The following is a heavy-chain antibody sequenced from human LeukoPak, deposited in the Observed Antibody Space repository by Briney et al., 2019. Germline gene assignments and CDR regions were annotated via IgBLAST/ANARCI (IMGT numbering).Heavy chain of an antibody. CDR1: GFTLSSYA. CDR2: ISDSGNT. J-gene: IGHJ4*02. Sequence: GGSLRLSCAASGFTLSSYAMSWVRQAPGKGLEWVSAISDSGNTYHADSVKGRFTISRDSSKNTLFLQMNRLRPEDTAVYYCAKAPVTTCRGAYCYPFDYWGQGTLVTVSS. V-gene: IGHV3-23*01. D-gene: IGHD2-21*01. CDR3: AKAPVTTCRGAYCYPFDY.